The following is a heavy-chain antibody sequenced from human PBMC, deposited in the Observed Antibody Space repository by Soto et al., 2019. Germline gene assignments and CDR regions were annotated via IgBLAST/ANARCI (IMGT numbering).Heavy chain of an antibody. Sequence: GSLRLSCAASGFTFGTYAMGWVRQVPGKGLEWVSSISGSGGNTYYADSVRGRLTISRGNSKDTVYLQMNSLRAEGTAVYYCVKTPVRAGTWPYYFDYWGQGALVTVSS. CDR3: VKTPVRAGTWPYYFDY. D-gene: IGHD6-19*01. CDR2: ISGSGGNT. CDR1: GFTFGTYA. V-gene: IGHV3-23*01. J-gene: IGHJ4*02.